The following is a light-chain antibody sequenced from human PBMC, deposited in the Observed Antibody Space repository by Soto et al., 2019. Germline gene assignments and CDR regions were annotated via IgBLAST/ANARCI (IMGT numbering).Light chain of an antibody. Sequence: EVILTRSPSTLSLSPREIATLSCMASQSVSSSYLAWYQHKRGQAPRLLMYGASSRATGVPDRFSGWVSGTDFTLTISRLEPEDFAVYYCHQYGASPQTFGAGTKVDI. CDR2: GAS. CDR3: HQYGASPQT. CDR1: QSVSSSY. J-gene: IGKJ4*02. V-gene: IGKV3-20*01.